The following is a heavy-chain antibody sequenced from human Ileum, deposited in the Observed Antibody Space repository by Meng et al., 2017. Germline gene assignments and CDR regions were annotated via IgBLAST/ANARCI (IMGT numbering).Heavy chain of an antibody. CDR2: INHSGST. D-gene: IGHD3-10*01. V-gene: IGHV4-34*01. CDR3: ARVGYYGSGS. CDR1: GGSFSGYY. J-gene: IGHJ5*02. Sequence: VQVQQWGAGLLKPSETLSLTCAVYGGSFSGYYWSWIRQPPGKGLEWIGEINHSGSTNYNPSLKSRVTISVDTSKNQFSLKLSSVTAADTAVDYCARVGYYGSGSWGQGTLVTVSS.